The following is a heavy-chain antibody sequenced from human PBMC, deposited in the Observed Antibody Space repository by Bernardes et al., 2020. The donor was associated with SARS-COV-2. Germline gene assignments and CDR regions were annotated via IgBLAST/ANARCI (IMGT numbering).Heavy chain of an antibody. D-gene: IGHD6-6*01. CDR2: ISSSSSYI. CDR1: GFTFSSYS. J-gene: IGHJ4*02. V-gene: IGHV3-21*01. Sequence: GGSLRLSCAASGFTFSSYSMNWVRQAPGKGLEWVSSISSSSSYIYYADSVKGRFTISRDNAKNSLYLQMNSLRAEDTAVYYCARDSLLIAARPGIGDYWGQGTLVTVSS. CDR3: ARDSLLIAARPGIGDY.